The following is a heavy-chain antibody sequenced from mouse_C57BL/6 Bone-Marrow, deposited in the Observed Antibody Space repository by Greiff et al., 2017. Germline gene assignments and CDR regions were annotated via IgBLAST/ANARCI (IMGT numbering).Heavy chain of an antibody. Sequence: QVHVKQPGAELVKPGASVKLSCKASGYTFTNYWMHWVKQRPGQGLEWIGMMHPNGGSPDYNEKFKSEATLSVDKSSRTAYMELSSLTSEDSAVYYCARSDDYDDYTMDYWGQGTSGTVSS. CDR3: ARSDDYDDYTMDY. V-gene: IGHV1-64*01. CDR2: MHPNGGSP. D-gene: IGHD2-4*01. J-gene: IGHJ4*01. CDR1: GYTFTNYW.